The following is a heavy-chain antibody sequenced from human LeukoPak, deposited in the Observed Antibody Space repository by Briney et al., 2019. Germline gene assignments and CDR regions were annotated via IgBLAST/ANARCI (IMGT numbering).Heavy chain of an antibody. CDR1: GFSFSTHT. J-gene: IGHJ4*02. Sequence: TGRSLRLSCAGSGFSFSTHTMNWVRQAPGKGLEWVSGIYGGGGGRYYADSVKGRFTTSRDNSKNTVYLQMNSLRAEDTAVYYCAKDRVPDSRWDIDYWGQGTLVTVSS. V-gene: IGHV3-23*01. CDR2: IYGGGGGR. D-gene: IGHD1-14*01. CDR3: AKDRVPDSRWDIDY.